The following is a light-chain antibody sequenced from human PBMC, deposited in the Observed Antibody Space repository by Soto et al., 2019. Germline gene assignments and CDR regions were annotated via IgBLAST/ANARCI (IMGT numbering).Light chain of an antibody. J-gene: IGKJ5*01. Sequence: DIQMTQSPSSLSASVGDRVTITCRASQSISSYLNWYQQKPCKAPKLLIYAASSLQSGVPSRFSGSGSGTEFTLTISSLQPEDFATYYCQQSYSTPSITFGQGTRVEIK. CDR1: QSISSY. CDR3: QQSYSTPSIT. CDR2: AAS. V-gene: IGKV1-39*01.